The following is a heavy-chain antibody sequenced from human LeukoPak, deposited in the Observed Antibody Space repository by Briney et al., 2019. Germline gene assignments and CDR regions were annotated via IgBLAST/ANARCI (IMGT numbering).Heavy chain of an antibody. CDR3: VKDSLGYSYGYYFDY. CDR1: GFTFSSYA. CDR2: ISSNGAST. J-gene: IGHJ4*02. D-gene: IGHD5-18*01. V-gene: IGHV3-64D*09. Sequence: GGSLRLSCSASGFTFSSYAMHWVRQAPGKGLEYVLDISSNGASTYCADSVKGRFTISRDNSKNTLYLQMSSLRAEDTAVYYCVKDSLGYSYGYYFDYWGQGTLVTVSS.